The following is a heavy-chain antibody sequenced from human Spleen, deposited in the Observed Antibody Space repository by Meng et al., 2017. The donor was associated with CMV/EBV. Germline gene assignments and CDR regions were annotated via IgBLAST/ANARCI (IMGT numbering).Heavy chain of an antibody. V-gene: IGHV4-59*01. CDR1: GGPISFYY. D-gene: IGHD3-3*01. CDR3: ARGRGSGYPQGGYFQY. J-gene: IGHJ1*01. Sequence: GSLRLSCTVSGGPISFYYWTWIQQPPGKGLEWMGYISDTGRSNYNPSLKSRLTISIDTSKKQFSLKLDSLTAADTAAYYCARGRGSGYPQGGYFQYWGQDSLVTVSS. CDR2: ISDTGRS.